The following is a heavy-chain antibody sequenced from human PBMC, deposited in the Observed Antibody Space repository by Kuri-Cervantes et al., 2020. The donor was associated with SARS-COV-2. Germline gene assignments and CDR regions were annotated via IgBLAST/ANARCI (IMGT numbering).Heavy chain of an antibody. J-gene: IGHJ6*02. D-gene: IGHD6-13*01. Sequence: GSLRLSCTVSGGSIGSDKYYWGWIRQPPGKGLEWIGSIFHSGSTYYNPSLKSRVTISVDTSKNQFSLKLSSVTAADTAVYYCARQDSSWTNYYYYYGMDVWGQGTTVTVSS. CDR2: IFHSGST. CDR1: GGSIGSDKYY. V-gene: IGHV4-39*07. CDR3: ARQDSSWTNYYYYYGMDV.